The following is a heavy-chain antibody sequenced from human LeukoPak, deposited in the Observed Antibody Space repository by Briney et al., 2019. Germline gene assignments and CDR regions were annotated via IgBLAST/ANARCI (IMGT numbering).Heavy chain of an antibody. Sequence: GGSLRLSCAASGFTFRDYYMSWIRQTPGKGLEWVSYISSSGSTIYYADSVKGRFTISRDNAKNSLYLQMNSLRAEDTAVYYCARTYAYDATGDRGHWGQGTLVTVSS. CDR2: ISSSGSTI. J-gene: IGHJ4*02. CDR3: ARTYAYDATGDRGH. V-gene: IGHV3-11*04. D-gene: IGHD3-16*01. CDR1: GFTFRDYY.